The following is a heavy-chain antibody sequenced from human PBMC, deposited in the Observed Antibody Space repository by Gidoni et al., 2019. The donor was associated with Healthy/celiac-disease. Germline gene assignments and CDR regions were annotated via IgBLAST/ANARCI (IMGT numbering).Heavy chain of an antibody. Sequence: QVQLVQSGAEVKKPGPSVKVSCKASGYTFTSYGISWVRQAPGQGLEWMGWISAYNGNTNYAQKLQGRVTMTTDTSTSTAYMELRSLRSDDTAVYYCARLELYYDFWSGYLRGNWFDPWGQGTLVTVSS. CDR1: GYTFTSYG. J-gene: IGHJ5*02. CDR2: ISAYNGNT. V-gene: IGHV1-18*04. D-gene: IGHD3-3*01. CDR3: ARLELYYDFWSGYLRGNWFDP.